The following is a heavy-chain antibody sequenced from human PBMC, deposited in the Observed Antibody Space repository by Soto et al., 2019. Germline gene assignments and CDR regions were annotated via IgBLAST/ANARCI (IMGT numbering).Heavy chain of an antibody. D-gene: IGHD6-13*01. J-gene: IGHJ5*02. CDR1: GFTFVSYS. CDR2: ISSSSSTI. V-gene: IGHV3-48*01. Sequence: GGSLRLSCAASGFTFVSYSMNWVRQAPGKGLEWVSYISSSSSTIYYADSVKGRFTISRDNAKNSLYLQMNSLRAEDTAVYYCARHPERIAQIGWFDPWGQGTLVTVSS. CDR3: ARHPERIAQIGWFDP.